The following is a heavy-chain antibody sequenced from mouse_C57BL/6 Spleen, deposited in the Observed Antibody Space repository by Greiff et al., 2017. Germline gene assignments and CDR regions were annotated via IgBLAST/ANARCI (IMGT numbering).Heavy chain of an antibody. CDR1: GYTFTSYW. V-gene: IGHV1-55*01. J-gene: IGHJ4*01. CDR2: IYPGSGST. Sequence: VQLQQSGAELVKPGASVKMSCKASGYTFTSYWITWVKQRPGQGLEWIGDIYPGSGSTNYNEKFKSKATLTVDTSSSTAYMQLSSLTSEDSAVYYFARSHYGSIYYAMDYWGQGTSVTVSS. D-gene: IGHD1-1*01. CDR3: ARSHYGSIYYAMDY.